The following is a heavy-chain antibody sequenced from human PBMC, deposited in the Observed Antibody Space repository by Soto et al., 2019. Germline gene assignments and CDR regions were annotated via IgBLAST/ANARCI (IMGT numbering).Heavy chain of an antibody. D-gene: IGHD1-7*01. CDR2: LNPNSGGT. Sequence: GASVKVSCKASGYTFTSYGISWVRPAPGQGLEWMGWLNPNSGGTNYAQKFQGRVTMTRDTSISTAYMELSRLRSDDTAVYYCASTRTGQLRLYYYYGMDVWCQGTTVTVSS. J-gene: IGHJ6*02. V-gene: IGHV1-2*02. CDR3: ASTRTGQLRLYYYYGMDV. CDR1: GYTFTSYG.